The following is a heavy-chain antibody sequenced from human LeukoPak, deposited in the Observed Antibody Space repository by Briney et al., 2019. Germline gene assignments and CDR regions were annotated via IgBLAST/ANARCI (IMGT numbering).Heavy chain of an antibody. CDR1: GFTFSSYA. J-gene: IGHJ4*02. Sequence: GGSLRLSCAASGFTFSSYAMSWVRQAPGKGLEWVSVIYSGGSTYYADSVKGRFTISRDDSKNTLYLQMNSLRAEDTAVYYCARDGRASHPDHFDYWGQGTLVTVSS. V-gene: IGHV3-53*01. D-gene: IGHD2-15*01. CDR2: IYSGGST. CDR3: ARDGRASHPDHFDY.